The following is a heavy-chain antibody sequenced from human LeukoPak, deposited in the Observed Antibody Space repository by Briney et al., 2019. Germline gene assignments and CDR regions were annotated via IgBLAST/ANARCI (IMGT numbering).Heavy chain of an antibody. J-gene: IGHJ4*02. CDR2: IGTDGSDT. CDR3: VRLGGSSSVDY. CDR1: EFAFSSYY. D-gene: IGHD6-6*01. Sequence: EGSLRLSCAVSEFAFSSYYMGWVRQAPGEGLVWVSRIGTDGSDTRYADAVKGRFTISRDNAKNTLYLQMHSLRVEDTAVYYCVRLGGSSSVDYWGQGTLVTISS. V-gene: IGHV3-74*01.